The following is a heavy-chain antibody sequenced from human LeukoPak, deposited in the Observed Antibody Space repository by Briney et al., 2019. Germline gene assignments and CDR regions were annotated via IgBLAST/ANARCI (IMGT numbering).Heavy chain of an antibody. V-gene: IGHV4-59*01. CDR2: FSYSGST. Sequence: SETLSLTCTVSGGSISSSYWSWIRQPPAKGLEWMGFFSYSGSTKYNPSLKSRVTMSVDTSKNQFSLKLSSVTAADTAVYYCARMYSGTSYYFDYWGQGTLVTVSS. D-gene: IGHD1-26*01. CDR1: GGSISSSY. CDR3: ARMYSGTSYYFDY. J-gene: IGHJ4*02.